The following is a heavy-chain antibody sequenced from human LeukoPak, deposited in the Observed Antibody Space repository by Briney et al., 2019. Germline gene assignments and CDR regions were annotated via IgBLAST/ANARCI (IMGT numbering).Heavy chain of an antibody. Sequence: GGSLRLSCAASGFTFSSYAMHWVRQAPGKGLEWVAVISYDGSNKYYADSVEGRFTISRDNSKNTLYLQMNSLRAEDTAVYYCARAVPDTAMAPDDYWGQGTLVTVSS. CDR3: ARAVPDTAMAPDDY. V-gene: IGHV3-30-3*01. J-gene: IGHJ4*02. D-gene: IGHD5-18*01. CDR2: ISYDGSNK. CDR1: GFTFSSYA.